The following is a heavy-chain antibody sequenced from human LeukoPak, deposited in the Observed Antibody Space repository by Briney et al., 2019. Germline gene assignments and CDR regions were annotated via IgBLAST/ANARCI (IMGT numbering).Heavy chain of an antibody. CDR3: AGDYYGSGSYYTWYFDL. CDR1: GFTFSDAW. J-gene: IGHJ2*01. Sequence: GGSLRLSCAASGFTFSDAWMTWVRQAPGKGLEWVANINEDGTEKSYVDSVKGRFTISRDNAKNSLYLQMNSLRAEDTAVYYCAGDYYGSGSYYTWYFDLWGRGTLVTVSS. CDR2: INEDGTEK. V-gene: IGHV3-7*01. D-gene: IGHD3-10*01.